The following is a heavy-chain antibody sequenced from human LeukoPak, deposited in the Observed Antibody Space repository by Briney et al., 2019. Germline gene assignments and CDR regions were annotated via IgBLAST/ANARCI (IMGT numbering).Heavy chain of an antibody. D-gene: IGHD3-9*01. J-gene: IGHJ4*02. V-gene: IGHV4-39*01. CDR2: IYYSGST. CDR1: GNSISSGDYY. CDR3: ARGGNYDILTGYYNVADFDY. Sequence: PSETLSLTCTVSGNSISSGDYYWSWIRQPPGKGLEWIGSIYYSGSTYYNPSLKSRVTISVDTSKNQFSLKLSSVTAADTAVYYCARGGNYDILTGYYNVADFDYWGQGTLVTVSS.